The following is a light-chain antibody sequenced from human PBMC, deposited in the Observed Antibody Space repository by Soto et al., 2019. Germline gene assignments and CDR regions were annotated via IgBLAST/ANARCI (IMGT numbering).Light chain of an antibody. CDR3: QQRSNGPRT. V-gene: IGKV3-11*01. CDR1: QRLXKY. Sequence: IALTQWPAAVSVAPGERATLSCRASQRLXKYLVWYQQKPGRAPRILTADASYSASGSPASLSGSGSGTDFTRPISRLEPEDCDPYYWQQRSNGPRTVGQGTRVEIK. J-gene: IGKJ5*01. CDR2: DAS.